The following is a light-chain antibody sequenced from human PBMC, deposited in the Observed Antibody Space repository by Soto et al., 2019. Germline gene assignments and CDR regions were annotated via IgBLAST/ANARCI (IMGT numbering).Light chain of an antibody. CDR1: TGAVTSGHY. CDR3: LLSYSGARLAV. Sequence: QAVVTQEPSLTVSPGGTVTLTCGSSTGAVTSGHYPYWFQQKPGQAPRTLIYDTSNKHSWTPARFSGSLLGGKAALTLSGAQPEDAAAYYSLLSYSGARLAVFGGGTQLTVL. CDR2: DTS. V-gene: IGLV7-46*01. J-gene: IGLJ7*01.